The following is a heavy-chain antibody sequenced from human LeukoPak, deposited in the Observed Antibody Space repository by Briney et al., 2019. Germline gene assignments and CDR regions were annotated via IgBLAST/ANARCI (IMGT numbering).Heavy chain of an antibody. CDR2: IYTSGST. D-gene: IGHD2-15*01. J-gene: IGHJ4*02. CDR1: GGSITSYY. CDR3: ARGVVVVAATHFDY. V-gene: IGHV4-4*07. Sequence: SETLSLTCTVSGGSITSYYWSWIRQPAGKGLGWIGRIYTSGSTNYNPSLKSRVTMSVDTSKNQFSLKLSSVTAADTAVYYCARGVVVVAATHFDYWGQGTLVSLSS.